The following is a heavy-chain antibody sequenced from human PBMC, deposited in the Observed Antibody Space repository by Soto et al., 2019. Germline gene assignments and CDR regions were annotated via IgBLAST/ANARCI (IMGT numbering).Heavy chain of an antibody. J-gene: IGHJ6*02. D-gene: IGHD3-3*01. CDR2: ISSSSSTI. V-gene: IGHV3-48*02. CDR1: GFTFRSYS. Sequence: EVQLVESGGGLVQPGGSLRLSCAASGFTFRSYSMNWVRQAPGKGLEWVSYISSSSSTIYYADSVKGRFTISRDNAKNSLYLQMNSLRDEDTAVYYCARGGYDFWSGYYIGYYYSMDVWGQGTTVTVSS. CDR3: ARGGYDFWSGYYIGYYYSMDV.